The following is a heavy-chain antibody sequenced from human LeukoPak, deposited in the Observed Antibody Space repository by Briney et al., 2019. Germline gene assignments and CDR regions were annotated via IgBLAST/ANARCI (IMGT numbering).Heavy chain of an antibody. V-gene: IGHV3-48*03. Sequence: PGGSLRLSCAASGFTFSSYEMNWVRQAPGKGLEWVSYISSSGSTIYYAASVRGRFTISRDNSKNTLYLQLNTLRADDTATYYCAKPISGGLAVTADWFHPWGQGTLVVVSS. CDR2: ISSSGSTI. CDR3: AKPISGGLAVTADWFHP. J-gene: IGHJ5*01. CDR1: GFTFSSYE. D-gene: IGHD6-19*01.